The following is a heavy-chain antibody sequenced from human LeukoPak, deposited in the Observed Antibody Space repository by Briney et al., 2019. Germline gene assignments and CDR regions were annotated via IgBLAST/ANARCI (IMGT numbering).Heavy chain of an antibody. CDR3: ARARGSGGSGKYYYYMDV. V-gene: IGHV1-69*13. J-gene: IGHJ6*03. D-gene: IGHD3-10*01. CDR2: IIPIFGTA. Sequence: GASVKVSCKASGGTFSSYAISWVRQAPGQGLEWMGGIIPIFGTANYAQKFQGRVTITADESTSTAYMELSSLRSEDTAVYYCARARGSGGSGKYYYYMDVWGEGTTVTISS. CDR1: GGTFSSYA.